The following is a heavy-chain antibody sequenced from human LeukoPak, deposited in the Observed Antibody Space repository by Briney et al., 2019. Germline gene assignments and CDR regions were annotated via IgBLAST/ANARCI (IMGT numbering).Heavy chain of an antibody. CDR2: INWNGDST. J-gene: IGHJ6*03. V-gene: IGHV3-20*04. D-gene: IGHD3-16*02. CDR1: GFTFDDYG. CDR3: ARRESSYQNYYYYNHMDV. Sequence: GGSLRLSCAASGFTFDDYGMSWVRQAPGKGLEWVSDINWNGDSTGYADSVKGRFTISRDNAKNSLYLQMNSLRAEDTALYYCARRESSYQNYYYYNHMDVWGEGTTVTVSS.